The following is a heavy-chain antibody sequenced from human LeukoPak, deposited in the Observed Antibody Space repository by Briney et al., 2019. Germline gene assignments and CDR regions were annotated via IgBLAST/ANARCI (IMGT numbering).Heavy chain of an antibody. J-gene: IGHJ4*02. Sequence: GGSLRLSCAASGFTFSSYWMHWVRQAPGKGLVWVSRINSDGSSTSYADSVKGRFTISRDNAKNTLYLQMNSLRAEDTAVYYCARGAYTSGYYSPQGFDYWGQGTLVTVSS. CDR3: ARGAYTSGYYSPQGFDY. CDR1: GFTFSSYW. V-gene: IGHV3-74*01. D-gene: IGHD3-22*01. CDR2: INSDGSST.